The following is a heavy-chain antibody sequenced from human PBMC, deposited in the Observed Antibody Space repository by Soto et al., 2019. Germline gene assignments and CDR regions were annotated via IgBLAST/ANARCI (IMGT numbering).Heavy chain of an antibody. V-gene: IGHV2-26*01. CDR2: IFSNDEK. CDR1: GFSLSNGKVG. J-gene: IGHJ6*03. Sequence: HVTLKESGPVLVKPTETLTLTCTVSGFSLSNGKVGVSWIRQPPGKALEWLAHIFSNDEKSYRTSLKSRLTISDDTSKSQVVLTMTNVDPVDTATYYCARILFGRSVAGGYFYMDVWGKGTPVTVSS. D-gene: IGHD6-19*01. CDR3: ARILFGRSVAGGYFYMDV.